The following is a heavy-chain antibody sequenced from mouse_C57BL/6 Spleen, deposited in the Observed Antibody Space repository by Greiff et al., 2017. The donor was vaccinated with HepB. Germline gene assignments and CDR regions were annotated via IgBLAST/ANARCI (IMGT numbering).Heavy chain of an antibody. CDR1: GYTFTSYW. Sequence: QVQLQQPGAELVKPGASVKLSCKASGYTFTSYWMHWVTQRPGRGLEWIGRIDPNSGGTKYNEKFKSKATLTVDNPSSTAYMQLSSLTSEDSAVYYCARRGGSGYSYYYAMDYWGQGTSVTVSS. J-gene: IGHJ4*01. D-gene: IGHD3-2*02. CDR3: ARRGGSGYSYYYAMDY. CDR2: IDPNSGGT. V-gene: IGHV1-72*01.